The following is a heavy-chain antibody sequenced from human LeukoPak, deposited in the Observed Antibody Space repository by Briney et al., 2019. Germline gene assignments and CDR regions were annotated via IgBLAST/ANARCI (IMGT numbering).Heavy chain of an antibody. J-gene: IGHJ4*02. Sequence: ASVKLSCKASGSTFTRYYMHWVRQAAGQGLEWMGIINPSGGSISYAQKFQGSVTITRATSTTTVYMDLSSRRSGGPAVSYFARREWSSGKYPLDYWGQGTLVTVSS. CDR2: INPSGGSI. CDR1: GSTFTRYY. V-gene: IGHV1-46*01. D-gene: IGHD3-22*01. CDR3: ARREWSSGKYPLDY.